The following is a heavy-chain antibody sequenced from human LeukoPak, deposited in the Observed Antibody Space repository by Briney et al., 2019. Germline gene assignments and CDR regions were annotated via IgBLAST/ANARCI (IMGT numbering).Heavy chain of an antibody. D-gene: IGHD3-3*01. Sequence: SETLSLTCTVSGGSISGYYWGWIRQPPGKGLDWIGYIHYGGSSKYSPSLKSRVAMSVDTSKNQFSLKLTSVIAADTAVYYCAKGALRFLEWLALGMDVWGQGTTVTVSS. CDR1: GGSISGYY. V-gene: IGHV4-59*01. CDR2: IHYGGSS. CDR3: AKGALRFLEWLALGMDV. J-gene: IGHJ6*02.